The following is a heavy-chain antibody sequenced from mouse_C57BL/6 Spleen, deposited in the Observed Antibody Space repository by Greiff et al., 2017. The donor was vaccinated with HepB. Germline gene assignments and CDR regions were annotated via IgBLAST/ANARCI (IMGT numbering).Heavy chain of an antibody. Sequence: VQLQQSGAELVRPGASVTMSCKASGYTFTDYEMHWVKQTPVHGLEWIGAIDPETGGTAYNQKFKGKAILTADKSSSTAYMELRSLTSEDSAVYYCTRPYSLWGQGTTLTVSS. CDR3: TRPYSL. CDR1: GYTFTDYE. CDR2: IDPETGGT. J-gene: IGHJ2*01. V-gene: IGHV1-15*01.